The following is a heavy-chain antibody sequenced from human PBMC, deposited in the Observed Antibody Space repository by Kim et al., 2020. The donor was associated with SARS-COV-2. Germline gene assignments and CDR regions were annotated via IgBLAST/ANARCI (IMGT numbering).Heavy chain of an antibody. CDR1: GGSITSGDYY. Sequence: SETLSLTCTVSGGSITSGDYYWSWIRQSPGKGLEWIGYIYYTGSTYYTPSLKSRVIISIDKSKAQFSLTLTSVTAADTAVYYCARRRNDSPWWVDPWGQG. CDR3: ARRRNDSPWWVDP. J-gene: IGHJ5*02. D-gene: IGHD3-16*01. V-gene: IGHV4-30-4*01. CDR2: IYYTGST.